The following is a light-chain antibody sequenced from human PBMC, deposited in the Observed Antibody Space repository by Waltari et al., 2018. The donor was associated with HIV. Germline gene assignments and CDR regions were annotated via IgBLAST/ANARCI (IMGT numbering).Light chain of an antibody. CDR1: SSDFGGYKY. Sequence: QSALTQPRSVSGSPGQSVTISCPGTSSDFGGYKYVSWYQQHPGKAPKLMIYDVSKRPSGVPDRFSGSKSGNTASLTISGLQAEDEADYYCCSYAGSYNYVFGTGTKVTVL. V-gene: IGLV2-11*01. CDR3: CSYAGSYNYV. J-gene: IGLJ1*01. CDR2: DVS.